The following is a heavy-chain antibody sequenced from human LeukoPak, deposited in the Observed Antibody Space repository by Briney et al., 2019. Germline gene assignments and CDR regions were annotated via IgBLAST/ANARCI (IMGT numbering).Heavy chain of an antibody. Sequence: GASVKVSCKASGYTFTDYFMNWVRQAPGQGLEWMGWVNPKSGGTVYAQKFQGRVTMTRDTSSSTAYMELSRLRFDDTVVYYCARGPRITIFGVVMAKDAFDIWGQGTMVTVSS. CDR2: VNPKSGGT. V-gene: IGHV1-2*02. D-gene: IGHD3-3*01. CDR3: ARGPRITIFGVVMAKDAFDI. CDR1: GYTFTDYF. J-gene: IGHJ3*02.